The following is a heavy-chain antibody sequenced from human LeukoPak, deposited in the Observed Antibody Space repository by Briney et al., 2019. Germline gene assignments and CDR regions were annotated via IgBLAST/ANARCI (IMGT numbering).Heavy chain of an antibody. J-gene: IGHJ5*02. V-gene: IGHV4-30-4*01. CDR3: ASTIVVDLGFDP. CDR2: IYYSGST. D-gene: IGHD2-2*01. CDR1: GGSISSGDYY. Sequence: SETLSLTCTVSGGSISSGDYYWSWIRQPPGKGLEWIGYIYYSGSTYYNPSLKSRVTISVDTSKNQFSLKLSSVTAADTAVYYCASTIVVDLGFDPWGQGTLVTVSS.